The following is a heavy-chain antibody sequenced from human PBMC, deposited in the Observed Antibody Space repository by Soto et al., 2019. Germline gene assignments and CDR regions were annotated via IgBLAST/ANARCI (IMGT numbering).Heavy chain of an antibody. CDR2: ISYDGSNK. CDR3: ARAGSGYDFRPHDY. J-gene: IGHJ4*02. CDR1: GFTFSSYA. V-gene: IGHV3-30-3*01. Sequence: GGSLRLSCAASGFTFSSYAMHWVRQAPGKGLEWVAVISYDGSNKYYADSVKGRFTISRDNSKNTLYLQMNSLRAEDTAVYYCARAGSGYDFRPHDYWGQGTLVTV. D-gene: IGHD5-12*01.